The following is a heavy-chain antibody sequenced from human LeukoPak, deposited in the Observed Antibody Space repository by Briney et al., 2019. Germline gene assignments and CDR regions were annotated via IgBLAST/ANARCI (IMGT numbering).Heavy chain of an antibody. CDR1: GGSISSYY. V-gene: IGHV4-59*01. CDR3: ARGVSDWDWYFDL. J-gene: IGHJ2*01. D-gene: IGHD3-9*01. CDR2: IYYSGST. Sequence: PSETLSLTCTVSGGSISSYYWSWIRQPPGKGLEWIGYIYYSGSTNYNPSLKSRVTISVDTSKNQSSLKLSSVTAADTAVYYCARGVSDWDWYFDLWGRGTLVTVSS.